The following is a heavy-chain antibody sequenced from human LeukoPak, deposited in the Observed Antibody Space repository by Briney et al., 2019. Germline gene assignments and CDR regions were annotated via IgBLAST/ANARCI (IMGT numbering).Heavy chain of an antibody. CDR1: GGSISSYY. Sequence: SETLSLTCTVSGGSISSYYWSWIRQPPGKGLEGIGYIYYSGSTNYNPSLKSRVTISVDTSKNQFSLKLSSVTAADTAVYYCARHGYYVDRFDYWGQGTLVTVSS. D-gene: IGHD3-22*01. CDR3: ARHGYYVDRFDY. J-gene: IGHJ4*02. CDR2: IYYSGST. V-gene: IGHV4-59*01.